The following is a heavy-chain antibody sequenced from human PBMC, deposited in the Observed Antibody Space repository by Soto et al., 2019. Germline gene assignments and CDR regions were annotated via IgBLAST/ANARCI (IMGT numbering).Heavy chain of an antibody. Sequence: SVKVSCKASGGTFSSYAISWVRQAPGQGLEWMGGIIPIFGTANYAQKFQGRVTITADQSTSTAYMELSSLRSEDTAVYYWARPPFPEFRWFDPWGQGTMVIVAS. CDR1: GGTFSSYA. V-gene: IGHV1-69*13. CDR3: ARPPFPEFRWFDP. J-gene: IGHJ5*02. D-gene: IGHD3-10*01. CDR2: IIPIFGTA.